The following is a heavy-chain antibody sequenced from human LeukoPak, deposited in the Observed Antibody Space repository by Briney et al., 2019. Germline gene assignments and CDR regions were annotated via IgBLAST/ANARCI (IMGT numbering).Heavy chain of an antibody. D-gene: IGHD4-17*01. CDR3: ARGGSRDDYGDYVDWFDP. J-gene: IGHJ5*02. CDR1: GGSVSSGSYY. V-gene: IGHV4-30-2*01. CDR2: IYHSGST. Sequence: SETLSLTCTVSGGSVSSGSYYWSWIRQPPGKGLEWIGYIYHSGSTYYNPSLKSRVTISVDRSKNQFSLKLSSVTAADTAVYYCARGGSRDDYGDYVDWFDPWGQGTLVTVSS.